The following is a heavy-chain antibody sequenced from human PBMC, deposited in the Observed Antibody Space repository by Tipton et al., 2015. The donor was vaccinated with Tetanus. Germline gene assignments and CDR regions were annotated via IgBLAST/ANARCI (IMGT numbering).Heavy chain of an antibody. V-gene: IGHV4-39*01. D-gene: IGHD3-3*01. CDR1: GGSIGSDTYH. CDR2: FHYSGNT. Sequence: TLSLTCTVSGGSIGSDTYHWGWIRQPPGRGLEWIGSFHYSGNTYYNPSLKGRVTTSVDTSKDQFSRRLNSVTAADTAVYYCARHVYGFGALMTPASTHYYYGMDVWGQGTTVTVSS. J-gene: IGHJ6*02. CDR3: ARHVYGFGALMTPASTHYYYGMDV.